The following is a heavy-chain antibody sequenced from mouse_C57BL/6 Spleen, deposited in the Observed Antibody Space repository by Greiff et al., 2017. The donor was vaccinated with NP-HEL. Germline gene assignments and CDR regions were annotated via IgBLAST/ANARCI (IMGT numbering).Heavy chain of an antibody. CDR2: IDPSDSYT. J-gene: IGHJ2*01. V-gene: IGHV1-50*01. CDR3: ARRGRTGTRYFDY. D-gene: IGHD4-1*01. Sequence: QVQLQQPGAELVKPGASVKLSCKASGYTFTSYWMQWVKQRPGQGLEWIGEIDPSDSYTNYNQTYKGKATLTVDTSSSTAYMQLSSLTSEDSAVYYCARRGRTGTRYFDYWGQGTTLTVSS. CDR1: GYTFTSYW.